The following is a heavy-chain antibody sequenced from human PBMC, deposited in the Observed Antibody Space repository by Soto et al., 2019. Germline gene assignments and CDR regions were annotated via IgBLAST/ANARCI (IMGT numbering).Heavy chain of an antibody. J-gene: IGHJ4*02. D-gene: IGHD1-1*01. V-gene: IGHV1-18*01. CDR2: ISAHNGNT. CDR3: ARGRYGDY. Sequence: QVHLVQSGAEVKKPGASVKVSCKGSGYGFTTDGITWVRQAPGQGLEWMAWISAHNGNTNYAQKLQGRVTVTRDTSTSTAYMELRSLRSDDTAVYYCARGRYGDYWGQGALVTVSS. CDR1: GYGFTTDG.